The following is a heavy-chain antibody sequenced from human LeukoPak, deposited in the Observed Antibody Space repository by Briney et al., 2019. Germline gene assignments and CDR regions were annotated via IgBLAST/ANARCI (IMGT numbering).Heavy chain of an antibody. CDR1: GGSISSSSYY. Sequence: SETLSLTCTVSGGSISSSSYYWGWIRQPPGKGLEWIGSIYYSGSTYYNPSLKSRVTISVDTSKNQFSLKLSSVTAADTAVYYCARDPLVWGSYRFDYWGQGTLVTVSS. V-gene: IGHV4-39*02. CDR3: ARDPLVWGSYRFDY. D-gene: IGHD3-16*02. CDR2: IYYSGST. J-gene: IGHJ4*02.